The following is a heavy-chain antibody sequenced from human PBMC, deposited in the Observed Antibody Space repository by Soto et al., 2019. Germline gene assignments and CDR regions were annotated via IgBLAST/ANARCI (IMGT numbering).Heavy chain of an antibody. Sequence: SETLSLTCAVSGYSISSGYYWGWIRQPPGKGLEWIGSIYHSGSTYYNPSLKSRVTISVDTSKNQFSLKLSSVTAADTAVYYCARGWNSGYDRPGGMHVCGQGPTVTVYS. J-gene: IGHJ6*02. D-gene: IGHD5-12*01. V-gene: IGHV4-38-2*01. CDR3: ARGWNSGYDRPGGMHV. CDR2: IYHSGST. CDR1: GYSISSGYY.